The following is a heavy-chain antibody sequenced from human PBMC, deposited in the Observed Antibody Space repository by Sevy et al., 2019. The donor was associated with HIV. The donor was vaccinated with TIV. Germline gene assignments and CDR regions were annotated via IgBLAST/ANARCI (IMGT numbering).Heavy chain of an antibody. CDR2: FDPEDGET. J-gene: IGHJ4*02. D-gene: IGHD4-17*01. Sequence: ASVKVSCKVSGYTXTELSMHWVRQAPGKGLEWMGGFDPEDGETIYAQKFQGRVTMTEDTSTDTAYMELSSLRSEDTAVYYCQITVTTDNXDXXGQGTLVTVSS. V-gene: IGHV1-24*01. CDR3: QITVTTDNXDX. CDR1: GYTXTELS.